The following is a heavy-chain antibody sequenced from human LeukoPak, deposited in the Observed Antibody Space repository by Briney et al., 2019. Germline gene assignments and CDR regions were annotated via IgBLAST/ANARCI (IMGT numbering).Heavy chain of an antibody. CDR1: GGSFSGYY. Sequence: PSETLSLTCAVYGGSFSGYYWSWIRQPPGKGLEWIGEINHSGSTNYNPSLKSRVTISVDTSKNQFSLKLSSVTAADTAVYYCARQLAARLPYYYYYMDVWGKGTTVTVSS. J-gene: IGHJ6*03. V-gene: IGHV4-34*01. CDR3: ARQLAARLPYYYYYMDV. CDR2: INHSGST. D-gene: IGHD6-6*01.